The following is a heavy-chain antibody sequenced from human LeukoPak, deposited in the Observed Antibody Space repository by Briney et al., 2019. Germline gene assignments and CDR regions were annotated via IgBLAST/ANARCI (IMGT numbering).Heavy chain of an antibody. Sequence: GRSLRLSCAAPGFTFSNYGMHWVRQAPGKGLEWVAVIWYDGSNKYYADSVKGRFTISRDNSKNTLYLQMNSLRAEDTAVYYCARRGPGYSGYEMRGYYFDYWGQGTLVTVSS. CDR1: GFTFSNYG. CDR3: ARRGPGYSGYEMRGYYFDY. V-gene: IGHV3-33*01. CDR2: IWYDGSNK. J-gene: IGHJ4*02. D-gene: IGHD5-12*01.